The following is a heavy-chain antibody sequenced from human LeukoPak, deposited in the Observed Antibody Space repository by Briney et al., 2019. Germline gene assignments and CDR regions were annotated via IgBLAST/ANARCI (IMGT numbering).Heavy chain of an antibody. CDR3: ARLPRSMVFDY. CDR2: IYHSGST. V-gene: IGHV4-30-2*01. D-gene: IGHD3-10*01. J-gene: IGHJ4*02. Sequence: SETLSLTCAVSGGYISSGGYSWSWIRQPPGKGLEWIGYIYHSGSTYYNPSLKSRVTISVGRSKNQFSLKLSSVTAADTAVYYCARLPRSMVFDYWGQGTLVTVSS. CDR1: GGYISSGGYS.